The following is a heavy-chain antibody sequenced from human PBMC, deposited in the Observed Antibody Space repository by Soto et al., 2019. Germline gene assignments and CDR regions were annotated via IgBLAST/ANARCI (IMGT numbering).Heavy chain of an antibody. CDR1: GGSISSGGYC. D-gene: IGHD4-4*01. CDR3: ARDRTTVTTGGFDP. V-gene: IGHV4-31*03. J-gene: IGHJ5*02. CDR2: IYYSGST. Sequence: SETLSLTCTVSGGSISSGGYCWSWIRQHPGKGLEWIGYIYYSGSTYYNPSLKSRVTISVDTSKNQFSLKLSSVTAADTAVYYCARDRTTVTTGGFDPWGQGTLVTVSS.